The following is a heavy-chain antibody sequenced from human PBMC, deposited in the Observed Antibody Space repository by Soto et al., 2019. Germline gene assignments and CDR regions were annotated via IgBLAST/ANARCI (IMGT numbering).Heavy chain of an antibody. CDR1: ADSFSSYG. V-gene: IGHV1-69*01. CDR2: IIPILGTT. J-gene: IGHJ4*02. CDR3: ARVFPDGWVEPGVVRGYLDT. Sequence: QVQLVQSGAEVKEPGSAVKVSCKAPADSFSSYGISWVRQAPGQGLEWMGGIIPILGTTNYAEKFQGRVTITADEATNTDYLELSSLRSEDTALYYCARVFPDGWVEPGVVRGYLDTWGRGTLVTVSS. D-gene: IGHD3-3*01.